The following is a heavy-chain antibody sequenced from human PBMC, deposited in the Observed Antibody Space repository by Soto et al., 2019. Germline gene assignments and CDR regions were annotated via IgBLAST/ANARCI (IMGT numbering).Heavy chain of an antibody. J-gene: IGHJ6*02. CDR3: ARVTNLFYYGMDV. CDR1: GGSVSSGSYY. V-gene: IGHV4-61*01. D-gene: IGHD4-17*01. Sequence: PSETLSLTCTVSGGSVSSGSYYWSWIRQPPGKGLEWIGYIYYSGSTNYNPSLKSRVTISVDTSKNQFSLKLSSVTAADTAVYYCARVTNLFYYGMDVWGQGTTVTVSS. CDR2: IYYSGST.